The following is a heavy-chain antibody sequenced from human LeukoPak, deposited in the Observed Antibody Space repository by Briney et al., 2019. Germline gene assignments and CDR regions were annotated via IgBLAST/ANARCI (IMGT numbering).Heavy chain of an antibody. CDR2: ISSSSSYI. J-gene: IGHJ6*03. V-gene: IGHV3-21*01. CDR1: GFTFSSYS. D-gene: IGHD3-3*01. Sequence: GGSLRLSCAASGFTFSSYSMNWVRQAPGKGLEWVSSISSSSSYIYYADSVKGRFTISRDNAKNSLYLQMNSLRAEDTAVYHCARAFGDFWSGYYPSYYNYYMDVWGKGTTVTVSS. CDR3: ARAFGDFWSGYYPSYYNYYMDV.